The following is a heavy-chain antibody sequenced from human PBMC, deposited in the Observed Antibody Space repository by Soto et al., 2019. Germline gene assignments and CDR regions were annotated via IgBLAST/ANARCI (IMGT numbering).Heavy chain of an antibody. V-gene: IGHV1-3*01. J-gene: IGHJ6*02. CDR1: GYTFTSYA. Sequence: ASVKVSCKASGYTFTSYAMHWVRQAPGQRLEWMGWINAGNGNTKYSQKFQGRVTITRDTSASTAYMELSSLRSEDTAVYYCGRDFTTVTTFGGVITPNYYYYGMDFWGQGSTVTGSS. CDR2: INAGNGNT. D-gene: IGHD3-3*01. CDR3: GRDFTTVTTFGGVITPNYYYYGMDF.